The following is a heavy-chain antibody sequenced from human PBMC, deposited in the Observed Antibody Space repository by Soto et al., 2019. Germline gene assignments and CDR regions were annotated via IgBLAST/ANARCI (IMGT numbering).Heavy chain of an antibody. V-gene: IGHV3-33*01. CDR3: ARDIAAAGSLTFDY. J-gene: IGHJ4*02. CDR2: IWFDGNKK. Sequence: GGFLKLSCAASGFTFSNYGRHWVRQAPGKGLEWMAVIWFDGNKKYYADSVKGRFTVSRDNSKNALYLQMNSLRVEDTAVYYCARDIAAAGSLTFDYWGPGTLVTVSS. D-gene: IGHD6-13*01. CDR1: GFTFSNYG.